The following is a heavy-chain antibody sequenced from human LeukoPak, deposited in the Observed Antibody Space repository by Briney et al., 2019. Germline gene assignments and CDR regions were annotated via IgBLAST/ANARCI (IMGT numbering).Heavy chain of an antibody. CDR2: ISYDGSNK. CDR1: GFTFSSYG. Sequence: GGSLRLSCAGSGFTFSSYGMHWVRQAPGKGLEWVAVISYDGSNKYYADSVKGRFTISRDNSKNTLYLQMNSLRAEDTAVYYCAKESPTTPAYYFDYWGQGTLVTVSS. J-gene: IGHJ4*02. CDR3: AKESPTTPAYYFDY. D-gene: IGHD4-11*01. V-gene: IGHV3-30*18.